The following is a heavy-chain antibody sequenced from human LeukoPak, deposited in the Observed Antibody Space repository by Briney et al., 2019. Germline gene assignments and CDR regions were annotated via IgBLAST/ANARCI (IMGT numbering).Heavy chain of an antibody. D-gene: IGHD1-7*01. CDR1: GFTFSTYW. V-gene: IGHV3-7*01. CDR2: IKEDGSEK. Sequence: GGSLRLSCAASGFTFSTYWMSWVRQAPGKGLEWVANIKEDGSEKYYVDSVKGRFTISRDNAKNSLYLQMNSLRAEDTAVYYCASAKLELRLWGQGTLVTVSS. J-gene: IGHJ4*02. CDR3: ASAKLELRL.